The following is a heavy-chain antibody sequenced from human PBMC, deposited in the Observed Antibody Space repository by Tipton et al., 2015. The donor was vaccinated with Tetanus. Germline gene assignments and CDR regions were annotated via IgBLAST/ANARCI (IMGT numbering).Heavy chain of an antibody. D-gene: IGHD3-3*01. CDR3: PRHQSGYFTPFDY. CDR1: GGSIRGGTFY. V-gene: IGHV4-39*01. J-gene: IGHJ4*02. Sequence: LRLSCTVSGGSIRGGTFYWGWIRQPPGKGLEWIGSIYESGDTYYIPSLKSRVTISVDTSKNQFSLNLNSMAAADTGVYYCPRHQSGYFTPFDYWGQGNLVTVSS. CDR2: IYESGDT.